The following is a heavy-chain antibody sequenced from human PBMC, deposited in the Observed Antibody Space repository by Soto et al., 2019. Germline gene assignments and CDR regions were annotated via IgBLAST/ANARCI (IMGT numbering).Heavy chain of an antibody. V-gene: IGHV3-53*02. CDR1: GVTVSSNY. Sequence: EVHLVETGGGLIQPGGSLRLSCAASGVTVSSNYMSWVRQAPGKGLEWVSVIYSGGTTDYADSVKGRFTISRDNSKNTLYLQMNSLRAEDTAVYYGARDACFFDYWGQGTLVVVSS. D-gene: IGHD3-16*01. CDR2: IYSGGTT. J-gene: IGHJ4*02. CDR3: ARDACFFDY.